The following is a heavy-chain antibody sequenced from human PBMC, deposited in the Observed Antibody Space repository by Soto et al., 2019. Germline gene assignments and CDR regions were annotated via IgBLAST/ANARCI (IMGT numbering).Heavy chain of an antibody. CDR1: GFTFSSYW. J-gene: IGHJ4*02. D-gene: IGHD2-15*01. Sequence: EVQLVESGGGLVQPGGSLRLSCAASGFTFSSYWMHWVRKAPGKGLVWVSRINSDGSSTSYAESVKGRFTISRDNAKNTLYLQMNSLRAEATAVYYCVRTSLVVAAATREDYWGQGTLVTVSS. CDR3: VRTSLVVAAATREDY. CDR2: INSDGSST. V-gene: IGHV3-74*01.